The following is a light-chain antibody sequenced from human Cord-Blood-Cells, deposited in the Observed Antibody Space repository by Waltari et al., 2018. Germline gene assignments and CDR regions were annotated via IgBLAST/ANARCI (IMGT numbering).Light chain of an antibody. J-gene: IGLJ1*01. Sequence: QSALTQPASVSGSPGQSITISCTGTSSDVGSYNLVSWYQQHPGQAPTLKSYEGSKRPSGVSNRFSGSKSGNTASLTISGLQAEDEADYYCCSYAGSSTYVFGTGTKVTVL. CDR1: SSDVGSYNL. V-gene: IGLV2-23*01. CDR3: CSYAGSSTYV. CDR2: EGS.